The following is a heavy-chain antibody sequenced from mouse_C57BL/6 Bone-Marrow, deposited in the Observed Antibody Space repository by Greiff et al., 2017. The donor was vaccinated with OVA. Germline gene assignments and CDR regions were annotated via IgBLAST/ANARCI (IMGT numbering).Heavy chain of an antibody. J-gene: IGHJ4*01. CDR1: GFTFSDYY. CDR2: INYDGSST. CDR3: ARGADAMDY. D-gene: IGHD3-3*01. V-gene: IGHV5-16*01. Sequence: EVKLVESEGGLVQPGSSMKLSCTASGFTFSDYYMAWVRQVPEKGLEWVANINYDGSSTYYLDSLKSRFIISRDNAKNILYMQRSSLKSEDTATYYCARGADAMDYWGQGTSVTVSS.